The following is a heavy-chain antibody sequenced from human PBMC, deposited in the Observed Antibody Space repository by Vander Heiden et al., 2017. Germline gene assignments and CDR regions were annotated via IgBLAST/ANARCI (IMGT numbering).Heavy chain of an antibody. CDR1: GGSISSYH. V-gene: IGHV4-59*08. CDR2: IYYSGST. J-gene: IGHJ4*02. CDR3: ARTRDPGHNDY. Sequence: QVQLQESGPGLVKPSETLSLTCTVSGGSISSYHWSWIRQPPGRGLEWIGYIYYSGSTNYNPSLKSRVTISVDTSKNQFSLKLSSVTAADTAVYYCARTRDPGHNDYWGQGTLVTVSS.